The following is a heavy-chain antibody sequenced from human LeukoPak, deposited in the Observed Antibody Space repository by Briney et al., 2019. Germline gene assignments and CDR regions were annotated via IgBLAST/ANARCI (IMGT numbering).Heavy chain of an antibody. CDR1: GYTLTELA. CDR3: ATYSGYAAY. J-gene: IGHJ4*02. D-gene: IGHD5-12*01. CDR2: FDPEDVET. Sequence: ASVKVPCKVSGYTLTELAIHWVRQAPGKGLEWMGGFDPEDVETIYAQKFQGRVTMTEDTYTDTAYMELSSLRSEDTAAYYCATYSGYAAYWGQGTLVSVSS. V-gene: IGHV1-24*01.